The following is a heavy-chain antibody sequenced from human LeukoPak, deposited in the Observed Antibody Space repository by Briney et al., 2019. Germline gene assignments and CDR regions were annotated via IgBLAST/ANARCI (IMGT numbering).Heavy chain of an antibody. D-gene: IGHD6-19*01. CDR3: ARRKYSSGWYDY. V-gene: IGHV4-39*01. CDR2: IYYSGST. J-gene: IGHJ4*02. Sequence: KPSETLSLTCTVSGGSISSSSYYWGWIRQPPGKGLEWIGSIYYSGSTYYNPSLKSRVTISVDTFKNQFSLKLSSVTAADTAVYYCARRKYSSGWYDYWGQGTLVTVFS. CDR1: GGSISSSSYY.